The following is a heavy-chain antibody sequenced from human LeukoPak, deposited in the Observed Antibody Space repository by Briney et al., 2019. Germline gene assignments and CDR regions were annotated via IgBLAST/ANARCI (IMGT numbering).Heavy chain of an antibody. Sequence: KPSETLSLTCTVSGGSISSYYWSWIRQPPGKGLEWIGYIYYSGSTNYNPSLKSRVTISVDTSKNQFSLKLSSVTAADTAVYYCARVNRYCSSTSCLYFDYWGQGTLVTVSS. J-gene: IGHJ4*02. CDR1: GGSISSYY. D-gene: IGHD2-2*01. CDR3: ARVNRYCSSTSCLYFDY. V-gene: IGHV4-59*01. CDR2: IYYSGST.